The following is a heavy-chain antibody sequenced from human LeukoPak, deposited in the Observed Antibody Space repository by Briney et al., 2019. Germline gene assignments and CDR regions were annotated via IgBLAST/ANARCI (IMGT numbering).Heavy chain of an antibody. D-gene: IGHD1-26*01. CDR3: ARDHYIGSPNWFDP. V-gene: IGHV1-69*04. J-gene: IGHJ5*02. Sequence: SVKVSCKASGDTFNSYAISWVRQVPGQGLEWMGRIIPSFDVGNYAQRFQGRVTITADKSTNTSYMELSSLRSEDTAVYYCARDHYIGSPNWFDPWGQGTLVTVSS. CDR1: GDTFNSYA. CDR2: IIPSFDVG.